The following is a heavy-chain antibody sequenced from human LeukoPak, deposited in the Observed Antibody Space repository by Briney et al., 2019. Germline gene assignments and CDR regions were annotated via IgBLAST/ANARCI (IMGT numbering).Heavy chain of an antibody. Sequence: GSVKVSCKSDGSIFNVYYMHWVRQVPGQGLEWMGWISPDGGVTNYAQRFQGRVTLTRDSATTTDYMELIRLTSDDTAVYYCARENWYYDHWGQGTLVTVSS. CDR2: ISPDGGVT. CDR3: ARENWYYDH. J-gene: IGHJ4*02. V-gene: IGHV1-2*02. CDR1: GSIFNVYY.